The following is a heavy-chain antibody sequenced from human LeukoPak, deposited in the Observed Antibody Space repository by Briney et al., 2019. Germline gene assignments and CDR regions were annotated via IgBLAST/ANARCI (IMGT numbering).Heavy chain of an antibody. CDR2: IILIFGTA. V-gene: IGHV1-69*05. CDR1: GGTFSSYA. D-gene: IGHD6-6*01. Sequence: SVKVSCKASGGTFSSYAISWVRQAPGQGLEWMGGIILIFGTANYAQKFQGRVTITTDESTSTAYMELSSLRSEDTAVYYCARDHSSSPVRGPYFDYWGQGTLVTVSS. CDR3: ARDHSSSPVRGPYFDY. J-gene: IGHJ4*02.